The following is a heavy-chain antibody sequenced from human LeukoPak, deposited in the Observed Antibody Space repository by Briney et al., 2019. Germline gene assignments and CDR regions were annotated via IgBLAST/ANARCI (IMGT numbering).Heavy chain of an antibody. Sequence: ESGPTLVKPTQTLTLTCTFSGFSLSTSGMRVSWIRQPPGKALEWLALNDWDDDKFYSTSLKTRLTISKDTSKNQVVLTMTNMDPVDTARYCCARTFCYYDSSGYSDYFDYWGQGTLVTVSS. V-gene: IGHV2-70*04. D-gene: IGHD3-22*01. CDR3: ARTFCYYDSSGYSDYFDY. J-gene: IGHJ4*02. CDR1: GFSLSTSGMR. CDR2: NDWDDDK.